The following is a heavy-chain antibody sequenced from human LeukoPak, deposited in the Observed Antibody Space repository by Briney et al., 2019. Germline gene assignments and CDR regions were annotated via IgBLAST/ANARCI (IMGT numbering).Heavy chain of an antibody. CDR2: ISGSGGST. J-gene: IGHJ4*02. D-gene: IGHD5-24*01. CDR1: GFTFSSYA. V-gene: IGHV3-23*01. Sequence: PGGSLRLSCAASGFTFSSYAMSWVRQAPGKGLEWVSAISGSGGSTYYADSVKGRFTISRDNSKNTLYLQMNSLRAEDTAVYYCARVSYGRDGYSNFDYWGQGTLVTVSS. CDR3: ARVSYGRDGYSNFDY.